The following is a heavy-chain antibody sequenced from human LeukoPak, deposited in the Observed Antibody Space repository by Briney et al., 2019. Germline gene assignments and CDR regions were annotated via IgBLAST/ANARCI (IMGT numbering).Heavy chain of an antibody. Sequence: ASVKVSCKASGYTFTSYAMHWVRQAPGQRLEWMGWINAGNGNTKYSQKFQGRVTITRDTSASTAYMELSSLRSEDTAVYYCAIASPGPGRFDYWGQGTLVTVSS. J-gene: IGHJ4*02. CDR2: INAGNGNT. CDR1: GYTFTSYA. V-gene: IGHV1-3*01. CDR3: AIASPGPGRFDY.